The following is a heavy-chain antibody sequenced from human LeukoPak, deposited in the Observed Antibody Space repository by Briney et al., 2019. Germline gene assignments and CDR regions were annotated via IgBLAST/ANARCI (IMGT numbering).Heavy chain of an antibody. Sequence: SETLSLTCTVSGGSITTDNYYWDWIRQSPGRGLEWIGSLYYSGSTYYNPSLKSRVTISVDTSKNQFSLKLSSVTAADTAVYYCARSLRVAHYYYYYYMDVWGKGTTVTVSS. CDR1: GGSITTDNYY. V-gene: IGHV4-39*07. CDR3: ARSLRVAHYYYYYYMDV. CDR2: LYYSGST. D-gene: IGHD3-3*01. J-gene: IGHJ6*03.